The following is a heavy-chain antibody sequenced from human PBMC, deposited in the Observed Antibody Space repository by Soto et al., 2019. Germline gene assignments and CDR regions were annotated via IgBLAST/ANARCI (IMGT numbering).Heavy chain of an antibody. CDR2: ISGSGGST. V-gene: IGHV3-23*01. CDR1: GFTFSSYA. Sequence: PGGSLRLSCAASGFTFSSYAMSWVRQAPGKGLEWVSAISGSGGSTYYADSVKGRFTISRDNSKNTLYLQMNSLRAEDTAVYYCAKGYYDSSGYYPLRIFDIWGQGTMVTVSS. CDR3: AKGYYDSSGYYPLRIFDI. D-gene: IGHD3-22*01. J-gene: IGHJ3*02.